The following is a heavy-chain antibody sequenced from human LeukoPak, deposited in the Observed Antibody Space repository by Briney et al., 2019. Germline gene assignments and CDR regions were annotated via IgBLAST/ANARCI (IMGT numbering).Heavy chain of an antibody. CDR3: ARAGRHLGSCSSTSCSSAFDI. J-gene: IGHJ3*02. CDR2: ISSSSSYI. V-gene: IGHV3-21*01. Sequence: GGSLRLSCAASGFTFSSYSMNWVRQAPGKGLERVSSISSSSSYIYYADSVKGRFTISRDNAKNSLYLQMNSLRAEDTAVYYCARAGRHLGSCSSTSCSSAFDIWGQGTMVTVSS. CDR1: GFTFSSYS. D-gene: IGHD2-2*01.